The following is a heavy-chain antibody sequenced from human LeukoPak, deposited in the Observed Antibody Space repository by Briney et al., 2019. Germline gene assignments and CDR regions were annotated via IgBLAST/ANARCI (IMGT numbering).Heavy chain of an antibody. CDR3: ARASPADYYGMDV. J-gene: IGHJ6*02. V-gene: IGHV3-66*01. Sequence: PGGSLRLSCAASGFSVISNYMTWVRQAPGKGLEWVSVISSGGGTYYADSVKGRFTISRDNSKNTLYLQMNSLRAEDTAVYYCARASPADYYGMDVWGQGTTVTVSS. CDR1: GFSVISNY. D-gene: IGHD6-6*01. CDR2: ISSGGGT.